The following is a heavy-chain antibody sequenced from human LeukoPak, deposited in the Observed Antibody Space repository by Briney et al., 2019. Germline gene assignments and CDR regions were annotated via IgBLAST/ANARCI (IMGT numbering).Heavy chain of an antibody. CDR1: GFTFSSYS. D-gene: IGHD3-16*02. V-gene: IGHV3-21*04. J-gene: IGHJ4*02. CDR3: ARAYGDMITFGGVIVPFDY. CDR2: ISSSSSYI. Sequence: SGGSLRLSCAASGFTFSSYSMNWVRQAPGKGLEWVSSISSSSSYIYYADSVKGRFTISRDNAKNSLYLQMNSLRAEDTALYYCARAYGDMITFGGVIVPFDYWGQGTLVTVSS.